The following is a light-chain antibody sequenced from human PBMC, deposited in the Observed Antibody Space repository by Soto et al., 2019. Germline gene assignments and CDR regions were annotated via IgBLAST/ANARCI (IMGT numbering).Light chain of an antibody. Sequence: EIVMTQSPGTLSASPGDRATLSCRASQSVSSNLAWYHQKPGQVPRLLIYGASTRATGIPDRFSGSGSGTEFTLTISSLQSEDFAVYYCQQYKNWPHTFGQGTRLEIK. CDR2: GAS. CDR1: QSVSSN. CDR3: QQYKNWPHT. J-gene: IGKJ5*01. V-gene: IGKV3-15*01.